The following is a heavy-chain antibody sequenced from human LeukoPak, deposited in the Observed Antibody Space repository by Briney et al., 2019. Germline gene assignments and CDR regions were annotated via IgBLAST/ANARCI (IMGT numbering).Heavy chain of an antibody. J-gene: IGHJ4*02. V-gene: IGHV3-30*18. CDR2: ISYDGSNK. D-gene: IGHD5-12*01. CDR1: GFTFSSYG. Sequence: PGRSLRLSCAASGFTFSSYGMHWVRQAPGKGLEWVAVISYDGSNKYYADSVKGRFTISRDNSKNTLYLQMNSLRAEDTAVYYCAKDALRWLFDYWGQGTLVTVSS. CDR3: AKDALRWLFDY.